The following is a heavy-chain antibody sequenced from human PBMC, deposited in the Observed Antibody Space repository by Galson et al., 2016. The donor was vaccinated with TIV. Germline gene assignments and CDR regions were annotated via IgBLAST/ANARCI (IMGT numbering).Heavy chain of an antibody. CDR3: VIDY. Sequence: SLRLSCAASGFTFSSSEMIWVRQAPGKGLEWVSYMSGSGSVRYYADSARGRFTISRDNAQNSLYLQMTSLRVEDTALSTLVIDYWGQGTLVTVSS. V-gene: IGHV3-48*03. D-gene: IGHD2-15*01. CDR2: MSGSGSVR. J-gene: IGHJ4*02. CDR1: GFTFSSSE.